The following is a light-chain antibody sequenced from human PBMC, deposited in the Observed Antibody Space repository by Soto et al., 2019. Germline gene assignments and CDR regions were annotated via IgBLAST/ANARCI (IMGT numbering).Light chain of an antibody. CDR2: GAS. Sequence: EIVLTQSPGTLSLSPGERATLSCRASQSVSSTYLAWYQQKPGQAPRLLIYGASSRAPGIPYRFSGSGSGTDFTLTISRLEPEDFAVYYCQQYGSPPPLTFGGGTKVEIK. CDR3: QQYGSPPPLT. CDR1: QSVSSTY. J-gene: IGKJ4*01. V-gene: IGKV3-20*01.